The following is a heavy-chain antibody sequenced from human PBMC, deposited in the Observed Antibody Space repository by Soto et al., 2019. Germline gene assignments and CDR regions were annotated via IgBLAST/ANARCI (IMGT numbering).Heavy chain of an antibody. J-gene: IGHJ4*02. V-gene: IGHV4-39*01. CDR3: ARRIVGAIKGFDY. Sequence: LSLTCTVSSGSISNNNFYWGWIRQAPGKGLEWIGNIHYSGSSSYNPSLKSRVTLSVDTSKNQFSLKLSSVTAADTAVYYCARRIVGAIKGFDYWGQGTLVTVSS. D-gene: IGHD1-26*01. CDR1: SGSISNNNFY. CDR2: IHYSGSS.